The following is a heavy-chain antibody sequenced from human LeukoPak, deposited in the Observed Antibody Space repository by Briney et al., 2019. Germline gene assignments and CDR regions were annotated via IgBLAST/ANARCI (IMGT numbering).Heavy chain of an antibody. CDR3: ARGGYRSGGSCFRFDP. CDR1: GGSISSGDYY. V-gene: IGHV4-30-4*01. D-gene: IGHD2-15*01. Sequence: PSQTLSLTCTVSGGSISSGDYYWSWIRQPPGKGLEWIGYIYYSGSTYYNPSLKSRVTISVDTSKNQFSLKLSSVTAADTAVYYCARGGYRSGGSCFRFDPWGQGTLVAVSS. CDR2: IYYSGST. J-gene: IGHJ5*02.